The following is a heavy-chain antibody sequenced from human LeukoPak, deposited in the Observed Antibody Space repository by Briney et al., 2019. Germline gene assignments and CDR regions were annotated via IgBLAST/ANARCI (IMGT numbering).Heavy chain of an antibody. Sequence: SETLSLTCAVYGGSFSGYYWSWIRQPPGKGLEWIGEINHSGSTNYNPSLKSRVTISVDTSKNQFSLKLSSVTAADTAVYYCARRTYQLLSYWFDPWGQGTLVTVPS. D-gene: IGHD2-2*01. V-gene: IGHV4-34*01. CDR1: GGSFSGYY. J-gene: IGHJ5*02. CDR3: ARRTYQLLSYWFDP. CDR2: INHSGST.